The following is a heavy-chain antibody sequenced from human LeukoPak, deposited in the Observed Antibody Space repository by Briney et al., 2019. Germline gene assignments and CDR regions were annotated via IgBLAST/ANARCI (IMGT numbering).Heavy chain of an antibody. V-gene: IGHV1-69*04. CDR2: IIPILGIA. J-gene: IGHJ5*02. Sequence: SVKVSCKASGGTFSSYAISWVRQAPGQGLEWMGRIIPILGIAYYAQKFQGRVTITADTTTSTAYMEMSSVRYEDTAVYCCARGLVTVGNWFDPWGQGTLVTVSS. CDR1: GGTFSSYA. D-gene: IGHD2-21*02. CDR3: ARGLVTVGNWFDP.